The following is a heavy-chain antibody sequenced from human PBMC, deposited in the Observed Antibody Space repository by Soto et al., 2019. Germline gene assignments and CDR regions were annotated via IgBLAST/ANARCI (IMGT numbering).Heavy chain of an antibody. D-gene: IGHD3-22*01. Sequence: ADTLSLTCTVSCGSISTTGYYWVVIRHPPGKGLEWIGNIYYTGTTHYNPSLKSRVTISVDTSNNQFSLKLSAVTAADTAVYYCASLPYYYDTTGYYDSWGQGGLVTVS. CDR2: IYYTGTT. J-gene: IGHJ4*02. CDR3: ASLPYYYDTTGYYDS. V-gene: IGHV4-39*01. CDR1: CGSISTTGYY.